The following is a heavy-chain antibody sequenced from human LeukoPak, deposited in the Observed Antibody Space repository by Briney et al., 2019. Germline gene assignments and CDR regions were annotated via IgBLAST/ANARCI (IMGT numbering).Heavy chain of an antibody. J-gene: IGHJ4*02. CDR1: PGSNSSSSYY. Sequence: SETLSLTCTVSPGSNSSSSYYWGWIRQPPGKGLEWIASIYYSGSTYYNPSLKSRVSISADTSKNQFSLKLSSVTAADTAVYYCARRLYGSGIDYWGQGTLVTVSS. CDR3: ARRLYGSGIDY. D-gene: IGHD3-10*01. V-gene: IGHV4-39*01. CDR2: IYYSGST.